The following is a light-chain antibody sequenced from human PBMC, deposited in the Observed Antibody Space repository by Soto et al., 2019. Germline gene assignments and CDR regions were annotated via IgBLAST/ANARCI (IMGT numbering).Light chain of an antibody. CDR3: LQYNTRWT. V-gene: IGKV3-15*01. CDR1: QSVSDN. Sequence: EIVMTQSPVILSVSPGERATISCRASQSVSDNLAWYQQKPGQAPRLLIYDASTRATDIPARFSGSGSGTEFTLTISSLQSEDFAVYYCLQYNTRWTFGKGTKVDIK. J-gene: IGKJ1*01. CDR2: DAS.